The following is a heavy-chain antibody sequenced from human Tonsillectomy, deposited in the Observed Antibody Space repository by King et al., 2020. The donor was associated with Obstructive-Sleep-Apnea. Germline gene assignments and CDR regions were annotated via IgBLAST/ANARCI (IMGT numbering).Heavy chain of an antibody. V-gene: IGHV4-34*01. CDR1: GGSFSGYY. Sequence: VQLQQWGAGLLKPSETLSLTCAVYGGSFSGYYWSWIRQPPGKGLEWIGEINHSGSTNYNPSLKSRVTISVDTSKNQFSLKLSSVTAADTAVYYCARGRIAVAFVFRNWFDPWGQGTLVTVSS. CDR2: INHSGST. J-gene: IGHJ5*02. CDR3: ARGRIAVAFVFRNWFDP. D-gene: IGHD6-19*01.